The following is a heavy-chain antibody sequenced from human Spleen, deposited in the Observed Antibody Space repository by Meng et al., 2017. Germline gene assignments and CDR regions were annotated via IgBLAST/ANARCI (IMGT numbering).Heavy chain of an antibody. CDR1: GGSISSGGYY. Sequence: VQLQESGPGPVKPSQTLSLTCTVSGGSISSGGYYWSWIRQHPGKGLEWIGYFYYSGSTYYNPSLKSLVTISLDTSKNQFSLKLSSVTAADTAVYYCARDLSGYGWFDPWGQGTLVTVSS. J-gene: IGHJ5*02. V-gene: IGHV4-31*01. D-gene: IGHD5-18*01. CDR2: FYYSGST. CDR3: ARDLSGYGWFDP.